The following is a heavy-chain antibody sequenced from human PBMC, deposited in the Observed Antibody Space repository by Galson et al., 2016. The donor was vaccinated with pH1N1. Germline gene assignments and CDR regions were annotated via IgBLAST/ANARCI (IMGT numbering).Heavy chain of an antibody. V-gene: IGHV2-70*04. CDR1: GFSLSTSGMR. D-gene: IGHD2-15*01. CDR2: IEWDDDK. Sequence: PALVKPTQTLTLTCTFSGFSLSTSGMRVSWIRQPPGKALVWLARIEWDDDKFYSTSLKTRLSISKDTAKNQVVRTMTNMDPEDTATYYCGRNPAFVGGAIDIWGRGTLVTVSS. J-gene: IGHJ3*02. CDR3: GRNPAFVGGAIDI.